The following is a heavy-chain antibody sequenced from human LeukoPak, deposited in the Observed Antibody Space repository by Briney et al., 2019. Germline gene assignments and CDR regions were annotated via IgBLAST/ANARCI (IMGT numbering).Heavy chain of an antibody. D-gene: IGHD3-22*01. CDR2: IHPSGML. Sequence: KASETLSLTCTVSGASFNSDDQYWNWIRQSPGKGLEWIGSIHPSGMLYNNPSLESRVTMSRDTSKNRFSLNLNSVTAADTAVYFCSRGLDSRKLGYWGQGILVTVSS. J-gene: IGHJ4*02. V-gene: IGHV4-31*03. CDR3: SRGLDSRKLGY. CDR1: GASFNSDDQY.